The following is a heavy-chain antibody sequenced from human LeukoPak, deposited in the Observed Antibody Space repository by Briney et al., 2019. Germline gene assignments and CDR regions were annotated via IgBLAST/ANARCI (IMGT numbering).Heavy chain of an antibody. J-gene: IGHJ4*02. CDR3: ARGYYDYVWGSYRYSLFDY. V-gene: IGHV4-38-2*02. CDR1: GYSISSGHY. Sequence: SETLSLTCTVSGYSISSGHYWGWIRPPPGKGLEWIGSIYHSGSTYYNPSLKSRVTISVDTSKNQFSLKLSSVTAADTAVYYCARGYYDYVWGSYRYSLFDYWGQGTLVTVSS. D-gene: IGHD3-16*02. CDR2: IYHSGST.